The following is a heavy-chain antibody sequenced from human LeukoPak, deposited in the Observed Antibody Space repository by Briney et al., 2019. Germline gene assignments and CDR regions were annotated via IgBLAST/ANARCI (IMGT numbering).Heavy chain of an antibody. Sequence: ASVKVSCKASGYTFTGYYMHWGRRAPGQGLEWMGWINPNSGATNYPQKFQGRVTMTGDTSISTAYMELSSLRSDDTAVYYCARGEVDSSGWDCFHFWGQGTLVTASS. V-gene: IGHV1-2*02. CDR1: GYTFTGYY. D-gene: IGHD6-19*01. CDR2: INPNSGAT. J-gene: IGHJ4*02. CDR3: ARGEVDSSGWDCFHF.